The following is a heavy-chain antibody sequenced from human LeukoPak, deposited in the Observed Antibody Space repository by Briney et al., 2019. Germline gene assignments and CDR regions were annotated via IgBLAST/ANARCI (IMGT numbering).Heavy chain of an antibody. CDR3: AKDLRGLVVVAATYDY. J-gene: IGHJ4*02. D-gene: IGHD2-15*01. V-gene: IGHV3-23*01. Sequence: PGGSLRLSCAASGFTFSSYAMSWVRQAPGKGLEWVSAISGSGGSTYYADSVKGRFTISRDNSKNTLYLQMNSLRAEDTAVYYCAKDLRGLVVVAATYDYWGQGTLVTVSS. CDR1: GFTFSSYA. CDR2: ISGSGGST.